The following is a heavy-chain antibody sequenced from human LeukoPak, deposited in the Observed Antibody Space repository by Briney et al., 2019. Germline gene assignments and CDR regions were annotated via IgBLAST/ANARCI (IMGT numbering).Heavy chain of an antibody. CDR2: ISSSGSTI. J-gene: IGHJ6*03. D-gene: IGHD3-3*01. V-gene: IGHV3-48*03. Sequence: PGGSLRLSCAASGFTFSSYEMNWVRQAPGKGLEWVSYISSSGSTIYYADSVKGRFTISRDNAKNSLYLQMNSLRAEDTAVYYCASALTYYDSRRMDVWGKGTTVTVSS. CDR3: ASALTYYDSRRMDV. CDR1: GFTFSSYE.